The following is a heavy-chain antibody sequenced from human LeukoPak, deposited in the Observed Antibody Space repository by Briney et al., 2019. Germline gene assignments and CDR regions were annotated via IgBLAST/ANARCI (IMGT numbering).Heavy chain of an antibody. CDR3: ARGAQVFGRWFDP. J-gene: IGHJ5*02. Sequence: SETLSLTCAVYGGSFSGYYWSWIRQPPGKGLEWIGEINHSGSTNYNPSLKSRVTISVDTSKNQFSLKLSSVTAADTAVYYCARGAQVFGRWFDPWGQGTLVTVSS. CDR2: INHSGST. CDR1: GGSFSGYY. V-gene: IGHV4-34*01. D-gene: IGHD3-10*01.